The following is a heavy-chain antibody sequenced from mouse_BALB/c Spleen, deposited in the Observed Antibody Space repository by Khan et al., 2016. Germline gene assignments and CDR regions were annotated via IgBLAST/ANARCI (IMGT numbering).Heavy chain of an antibody. CDR2: VYPGDGDT. V-gene: IGHV1-87*01. CDR3: ARTYYGSLDY. J-gene: IGHJ2*01. D-gene: IGHD2-10*01. Sequence: QVQLQQSGAELARPGASVNLSCKASGYPFTSYWMQWVKQRPGQDLEWIGAVYPGDGDTGYSQKFKGKATLPADKSSNTAYMQLSSLASEDSAVYYCARTYYGSLDYWGQGTTLTVSS. CDR1: GYPFTSYW.